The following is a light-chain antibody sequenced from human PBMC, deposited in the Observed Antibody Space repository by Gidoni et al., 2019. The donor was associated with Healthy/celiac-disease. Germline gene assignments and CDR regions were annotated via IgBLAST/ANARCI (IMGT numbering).Light chain of an antibody. V-gene: IGKV3-20*01. Sequence: EIVLTQSPGTLSLSPGERATLSCRASQSVSSSYLAWYQQKPGQAPRLLIYCASSRATGIPDRFSGSVSVTDFTLTISRLEPEDFAVYYCQQYGSSPWTFGQGTKVEIK. CDR1: QSVSSSY. CDR2: CAS. CDR3: QQYGSSPWT. J-gene: IGKJ1*01.